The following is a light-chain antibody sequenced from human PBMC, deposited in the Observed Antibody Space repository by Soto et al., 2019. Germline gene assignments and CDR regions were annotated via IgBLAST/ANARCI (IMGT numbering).Light chain of an antibody. CDR3: QQYNNWPWT. CDR1: QSVSSN. CDR2: GAS. Sequence: EIVVTHSAATMSASPGERATLSCXASQSVSSNLAWYQQKPGQAPRLLIYGASTRATGIPARFSGSGSGTEFTLTISSLQSEDFAVYYCQQYNNWPWTFGQGTKVDIK. J-gene: IGKJ1*01. V-gene: IGKV3-15*01.